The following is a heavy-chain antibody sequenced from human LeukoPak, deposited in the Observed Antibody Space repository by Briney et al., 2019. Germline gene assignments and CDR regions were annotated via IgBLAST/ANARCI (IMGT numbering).Heavy chain of an antibody. J-gene: IGHJ4*02. D-gene: IGHD2-2*01. Sequence: ASVTVSYTASGYTVTDYYLHWVRQAPGQRPEWMGWINPSDGGTNSAQKFQGRVTMTRYTSINTAYMDLSSLRSDDTAVYYCARSDKCTTCSIDYWGQGTLVTVSS. CDR1: GYTVTDYY. CDR3: ARSDKCTTCSIDY. CDR2: INPSDGGT. V-gene: IGHV1-2*02.